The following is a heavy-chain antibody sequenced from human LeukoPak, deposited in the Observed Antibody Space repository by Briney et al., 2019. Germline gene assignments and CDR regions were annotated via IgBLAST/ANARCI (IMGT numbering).Heavy chain of an antibody. J-gene: IGHJ2*01. Sequence: PGGSLRLSCAASGFTFSSYAMSWVRQAPGKGLEWVSAISGSGGSTYYADSVKGRFTISRDNSKNTLYLQMNSLRAEDTAVYCCAKVRSRLDWYFDLWGRGTLVTVSS. D-gene: IGHD3-22*01. CDR1: GFTFSSYA. V-gene: IGHV3-23*01. CDR2: ISGSGGST. CDR3: AKVRSRLDWYFDL.